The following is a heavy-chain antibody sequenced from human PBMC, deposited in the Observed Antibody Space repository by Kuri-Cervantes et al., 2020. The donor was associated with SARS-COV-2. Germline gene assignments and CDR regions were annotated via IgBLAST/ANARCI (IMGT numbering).Heavy chain of an antibody. CDR1: GYSFTSYW. J-gene: IGHJ4*02. CDR2: IYPGDSDT. V-gene: IGHV5-51*01. Sequence: GGSLRLSCKGSGYSFTSYWIGWVRQMPGKGLEWMGIIYPGDSDTRYSPSFQGQVTISADKSISTAYLQWSSLKASDTAMYYCARQSADCSSTSCYIDYRGQGTLVTVSS. D-gene: IGHD2-2*02. CDR3: ARQSADCSSTSCYIDY.